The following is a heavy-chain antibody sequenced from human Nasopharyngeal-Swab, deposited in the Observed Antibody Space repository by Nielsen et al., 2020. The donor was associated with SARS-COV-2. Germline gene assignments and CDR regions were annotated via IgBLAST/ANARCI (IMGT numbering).Heavy chain of an antibody. Sequence: ESLKISCAASGFTFSDSAIHWVRPASGKGLEWVGRTGSKGNNYATAYAASVKGRFTIFRDDPTNTAFLQMNSLKTEDTAVYYCTRCGGGCYSGRDYWGQGTLVTVSS. CDR2: TGSKGNNYAT. D-gene: IGHD2-15*01. CDR1: GFTFSDSA. CDR3: TRCGGGCYSGRDY. J-gene: IGHJ4*02. V-gene: IGHV3-73*01.